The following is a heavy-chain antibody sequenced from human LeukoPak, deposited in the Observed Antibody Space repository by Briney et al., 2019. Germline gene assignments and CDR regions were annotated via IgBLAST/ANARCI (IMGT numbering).Heavy chain of an antibody. Sequence: SSETLSLTCTVSGASISNYYWSWIRQPAGKGLEWIGRIYTSGSTHYNPSLKTRVTMSVDTSENQFSLRLISVTAADTALYYCARDGWNFYNHFDYWGQGILVTVSS. CDR2: IYTSGST. D-gene: IGHD1-1*01. J-gene: IGHJ4*02. V-gene: IGHV4-4*07. CDR1: GASISNYY. CDR3: ARDGWNFYNHFDY.